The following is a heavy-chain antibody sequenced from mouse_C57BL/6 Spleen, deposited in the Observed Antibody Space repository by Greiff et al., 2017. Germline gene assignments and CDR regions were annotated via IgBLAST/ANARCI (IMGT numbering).Heavy chain of an antibody. CDR1: GYTFTSYW. CDR3: ANRYYGSSCAMDY. CDR2: INPSSGYT. D-gene: IGHD1-1*01. J-gene: IGHJ4*01. V-gene: IGHV1-7*01. Sequence: QVQLQQSGAELVKPGASVKLSCTASGYTFTSYWMHWVRQRPGQGLEWIGYINPSSGYTKYNQKFKDKATLTADKSSSTAYMQLSSLTYEDSAVYDCANRYYGSSCAMDYWGQGTSVTVSA.